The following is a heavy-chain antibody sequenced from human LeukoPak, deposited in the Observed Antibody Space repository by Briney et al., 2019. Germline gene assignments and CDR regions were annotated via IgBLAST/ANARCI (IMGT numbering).Heavy chain of an antibody. Sequence: PEGSLRLSCAASGFTFSDYYMSWIRQAPGKGLEWVSYISSSGSTTYYADSVKGRFTISRDNAKNSLYLQMNSLRAEDTAVYYCARYSYGYVHYFDYWGQGTLVTVSS. CDR1: GFTFSDYY. D-gene: IGHD5-18*01. CDR3: ARYSYGYVHYFDY. CDR2: ISSSGSTT. J-gene: IGHJ4*02. V-gene: IGHV3-11*01.